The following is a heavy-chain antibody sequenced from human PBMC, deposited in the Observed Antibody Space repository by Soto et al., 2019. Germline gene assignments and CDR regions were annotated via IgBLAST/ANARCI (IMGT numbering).Heavy chain of an antibody. V-gene: IGHV5-51*01. J-gene: IGHJ4*02. D-gene: IGHD1-1*01. CDR1: GYSFTTFW. CDR2: IYPADSDT. CDR3: ARQRAWNDAFDF. Sequence: GVSXKISWNVVGYSFTTFWVGWVRNMPGKGLEWMGVIYPADSDTRYSPSFQGQVTFSADKSLSTAYLQWNSLKASDTARYYCARQRAWNDAFDFWGQGILVTVSS.